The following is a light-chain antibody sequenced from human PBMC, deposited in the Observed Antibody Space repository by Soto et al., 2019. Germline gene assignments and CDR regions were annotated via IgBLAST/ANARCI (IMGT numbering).Light chain of an antibody. CDR1: QSVSTY. CDR2: GAS. Sequence: EIVLTQSPATLSLSPGERATLSCRASQSVSTYLAWYQQKRGQAPRLLIYGASNRATGIPARFSGSGSGTEYTLTICSLEPEDSAVYYCQQRKNWPLLTFGGGTKVEIK. V-gene: IGKV3-11*01. J-gene: IGKJ4*01. CDR3: QQRKNWPLLT.